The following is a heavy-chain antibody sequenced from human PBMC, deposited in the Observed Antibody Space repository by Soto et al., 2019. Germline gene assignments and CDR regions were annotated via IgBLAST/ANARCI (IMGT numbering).Heavy chain of an antibody. Sequence: SETLSLTWSVFGGTISSYYWSWIRQPPGKGLEWIGYIYYSGSTNYNPSLKSRVTISVDTSKNQFSLKLSSVTAADTAVYYCARSGIAARFHDYYYYYMDVWGKGTTVTVSS. J-gene: IGHJ6*03. V-gene: IGHV4-59*08. CDR3: ARSGIAARFHDYYYYYMDV. CDR1: GGTISSYY. D-gene: IGHD6-6*01. CDR2: IYYSGST.